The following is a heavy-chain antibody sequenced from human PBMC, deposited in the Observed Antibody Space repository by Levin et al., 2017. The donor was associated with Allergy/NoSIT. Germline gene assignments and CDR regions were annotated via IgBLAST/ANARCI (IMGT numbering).Heavy chain of an antibody. CDR1: GYTFTTYW. Sequence: GESLKISCKTSGYTFTTYWIGWMRQVPGKGLEWMGVIYPTDSDARYSPSFQGQVTFSVDKSINTAYLQWTSLKATDTAVYYCARGRGFSSSWYWGFWGQGTLVTVSS. CDR2: IYPTDSDA. V-gene: IGHV5-51*01. CDR3: ARGRGFSSSWYWGF. J-gene: IGHJ4*02. D-gene: IGHD6-13*01.